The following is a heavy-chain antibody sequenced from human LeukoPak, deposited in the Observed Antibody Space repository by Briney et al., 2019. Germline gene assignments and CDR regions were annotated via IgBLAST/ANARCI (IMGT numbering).Heavy chain of an antibody. CDR1: GYSSSIDYY. J-gene: IGHJ4*02. D-gene: IGHD5-12*01. V-gene: IGHV4-38-2*02. CDR3: AGTSSGYYSTDY. Sequence: KPSETLSLTCTVSGYSSSIDYYWGWIRQSPGKGLEWIGSIHRSGSTYYNPSHKSRVTISGDTSKSQFSLRLTSVTAADTAVYYCAGTSSGYYSTDYWGQGTLVTVSS. CDR2: IHRSGST.